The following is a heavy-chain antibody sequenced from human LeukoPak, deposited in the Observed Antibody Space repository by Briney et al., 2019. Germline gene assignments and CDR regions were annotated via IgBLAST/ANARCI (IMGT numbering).Heavy chain of an antibody. J-gene: IGHJ4*02. Sequence: ASVKVSCKASGGTFSSYAISWVRQAPGQGLEWMGWISAYNGNTNYAQKLQGRVTMTTDTSTSTAYMELRSLRSDDTAVYYCARDLRPIVDYWGQGTLVTVSS. CDR1: GGTFSSYA. CDR3: ARDLRPIVDY. V-gene: IGHV1-18*01. CDR2: ISAYNGNT. D-gene: IGHD2-15*01.